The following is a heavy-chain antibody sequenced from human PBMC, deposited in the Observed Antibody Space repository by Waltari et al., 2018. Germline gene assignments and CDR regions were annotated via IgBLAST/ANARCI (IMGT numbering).Heavy chain of an antibody. Sequence: QVQLVQSGAEVKKPGSSVKVSCKASGGTFSSYALSWVRQAPGQGLEWMGGIIPIFGTANYAQKFQGRVTISADESTSTVYMELRSLRFEDSAVYYCATSHSGTYYDAIAVWGQGTKVTVS. J-gene: IGHJ3*01. CDR1: GGTFSSYA. CDR2: IIPIFGTA. V-gene: IGHV1-69*01. D-gene: IGHD1-26*01. CDR3: ATSHSGTYYDAIAV.